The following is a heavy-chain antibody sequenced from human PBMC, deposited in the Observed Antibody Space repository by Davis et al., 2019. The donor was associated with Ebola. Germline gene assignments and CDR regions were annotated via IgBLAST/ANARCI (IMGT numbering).Heavy chain of an antibody. J-gene: IGHJ6*04. CDR3: AKDYGSGSYLNYYYGMDV. CDR1: GFTFSSYG. V-gene: IGHV3-30*18. CDR2: ISYDGSNK. Sequence: GESLKISCAASGFTFSSYGMHWVRQAPGKGLEWVAVISYDGSNKYYADSVKGRFTISRDNFKNTLYLQMNSLRAEDTAVYYCAKDYGSGSYLNYYYGMDVWGKGTTVTVSS. D-gene: IGHD3-10*01.